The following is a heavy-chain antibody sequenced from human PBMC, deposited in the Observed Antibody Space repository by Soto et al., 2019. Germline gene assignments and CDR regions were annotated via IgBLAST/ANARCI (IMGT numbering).Heavy chain of an antibody. CDR3: ARDLMVRGVITTNWFDP. CDR2: INAGNGNT. Sequence: GVSVKVSCKSSGYTFTSYAMHWVRQAPGQRLEWMGWINAGNGNTKYSQKLQGRVTITRDTSASTAYMELSSLRSEDTAVYYCARDLMVRGVITTNWFDPWGQGTLVTVSS. V-gene: IGHV1-3*01. D-gene: IGHD3-10*01. J-gene: IGHJ5*02. CDR1: GYTFTSYA.